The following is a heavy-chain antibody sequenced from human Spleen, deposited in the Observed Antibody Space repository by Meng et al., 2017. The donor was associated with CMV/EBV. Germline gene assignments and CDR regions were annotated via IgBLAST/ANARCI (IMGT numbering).Heavy chain of an antibody. CDR3: ARGESGTARAGFYYSGMDV. CDR2: IDSDGRST. CDR1: EFTFSRYW. D-gene: IGHD1-1*01. V-gene: IGHV3-74*01. Sequence: GESLKISCVASEFTFSRYWMYWVRQAPGKGLVWFSRIDSDGRSTSYADSVKGRLTISRDNSKNTVYLQMKSLRVEDTAVYFCARGESGTARAGFYYSGMDVWGQGTTVTVSS. J-gene: IGHJ6*02.